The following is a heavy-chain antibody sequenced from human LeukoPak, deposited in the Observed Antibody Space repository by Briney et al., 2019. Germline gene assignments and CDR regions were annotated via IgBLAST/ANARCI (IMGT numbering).Heavy chain of an antibody. CDR3: AKDLCY. V-gene: IGHV3-30*18. J-gene: IGHJ4*02. CDR1: GFTFSSYG. Sequence: GGSLRLSCAASGFTFSSYGMHWGRQAPGKGLEWVAVISYDGTNKYYADCVQGRFTISRDNSKNTLYLQMNSLRAEDTAVYYCAKDLCYWGQGTLVTVSS. CDR2: ISYDGTNK.